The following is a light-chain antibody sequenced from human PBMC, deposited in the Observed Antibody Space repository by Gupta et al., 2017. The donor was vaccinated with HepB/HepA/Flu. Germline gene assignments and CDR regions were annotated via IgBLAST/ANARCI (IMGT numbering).Light chain of an antibody. CDR2: DAS. Sequence: ELVLTQSPAPLSLSPGERATLSCRASQSVSSYLAWYQQKPGQAPRLLIYDASNRATGIPARFSGSGSGTDFTLTISSLEPEDFAVYYCQQRSNWPPGYTCGQGTKLEIK. J-gene: IGKJ2*01. V-gene: IGKV3-11*01. CDR1: QSVSSY. CDR3: QQRSNWPPGYT.